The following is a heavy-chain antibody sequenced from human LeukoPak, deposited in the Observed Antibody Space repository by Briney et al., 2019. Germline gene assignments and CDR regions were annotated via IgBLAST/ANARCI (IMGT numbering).Heavy chain of an antibody. Sequence: PSETLSLTCTVSGGSISSYYWSWIRQPAGKGQEWIGRIYTGGSTNYNPSLKSRVTMSVDTSKNQFSLKLSSVTAADTAVYYCARVKGYYYYDSSGSFDYWGQGTLVTVSS. D-gene: IGHD3-22*01. CDR1: GGSISSYY. CDR2: IYTGGST. V-gene: IGHV4-4*07. CDR3: ARVKGYYYYDSSGSFDY. J-gene: IGHJ4*02.